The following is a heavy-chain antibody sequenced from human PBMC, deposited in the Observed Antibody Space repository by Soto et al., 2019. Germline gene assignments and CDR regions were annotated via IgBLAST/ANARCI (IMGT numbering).Heavy chain of an antibody. CDR1: GFTVSSNY. Sequence: GGSLRLSCAASGFTVSSNYMSWVRQAPGKGLEWVSVIYSGGSTYYADSVKGRFTISRDNSKNTLYLQMNSLRAEDTAVYYCARGMWGIAVAGHNWFDPWGQGTLVTVSS. CDR3: ARGMWGIAVAGHNWFDP. D-gene: IGHD6-19*01. CDR2: IYSGGST. V-gene: IGHV3-66*01. J-gene: IGHJ5*02.